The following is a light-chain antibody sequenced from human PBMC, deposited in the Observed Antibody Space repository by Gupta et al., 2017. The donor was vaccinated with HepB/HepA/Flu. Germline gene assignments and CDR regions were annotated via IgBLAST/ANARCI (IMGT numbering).Light chain of an antibody. CDR3: QQYNSTLWT. J-gene: IGKJ1*01. V-gene: IGKV1-5*03. CDR1: QSISSW. CDR2: KAS. Sequence: DILMTQPPSTLSASVGDRVTITCRASQSISSWLAWYQQKPGKAPQLMIYKASRVESGAPSRFSGSGSGTEFTLTISSLQPDDFATYYCQQYNSTLWTFGQGTKVEIK.